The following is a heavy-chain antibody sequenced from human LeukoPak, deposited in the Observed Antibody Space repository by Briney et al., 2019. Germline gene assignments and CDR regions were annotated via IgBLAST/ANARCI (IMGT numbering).Heavy chain of an antibody. CDR2: ISSSSSTI. CDR3: ARESTWFGELPAFDY. J-gene: IGHJ4*02. D-gene: IGHD3-10*01. CDR1: GFTFSSYS. V-gene: IGHV3-48*04. Sequence: GGSLRLSCAASGFTFSSYSMNWVRQAPGKGLEWVSYISSSSSTIYYADSVKGRFTISRDNAKNSLYLQMNSLRAEDTAVYYCARESTWFGELPAFDYWGQGTLVTVSS.